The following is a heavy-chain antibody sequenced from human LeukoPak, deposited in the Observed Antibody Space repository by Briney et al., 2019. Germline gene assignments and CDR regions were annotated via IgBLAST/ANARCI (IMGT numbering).Heavy chain of an antibody. CDR2: ISYDGSNK. CDR1: GFTFSSYA. J-gene: IGHJ4*02. CDR3: ARSYSSGWYDGCDY. V-gene: IGHV3-30-3*01. D-gene: IGHD6-19*01. Sequence: GGSLRLSCAASGFTFSSYAMHWVRQAPGKGLEWVAVISYDGSNKYYADSVEGRFTISRDNSKNTLYLQMNSLRAEDTAVYYCARSYSSGWYDGCDYWGQGTLVTVSS.